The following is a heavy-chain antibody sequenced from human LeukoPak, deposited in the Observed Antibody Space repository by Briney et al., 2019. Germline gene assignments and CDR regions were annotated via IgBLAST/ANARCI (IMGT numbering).Heavy chain of an antibody. CDR2: INHSGST. D-gene: IGHD3-3*01. Sequence: SETLSLTFAVYGGSFSGYYWSWIRQPPGKGLEWIGEINHSGSTNYNPSLKSRVTISVDTSKNQFSLKLSSVTAADTAVYYCARRGSITIFGVVTDYYYYMDVWGKGTTVTVSS. J-gene: IGHJ6*03. V-gene: IGHV4-34*01. CDR1: GGSFSGYY. CDR3: ARRGSITIFGVVTDYYYYMDV.